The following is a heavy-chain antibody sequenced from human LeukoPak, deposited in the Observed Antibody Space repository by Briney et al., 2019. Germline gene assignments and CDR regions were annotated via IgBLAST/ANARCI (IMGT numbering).Heavy chain of an antibody. D-gene: IGHD2-15*01. CDR3: AREPYVVVVVAATGYYYGMDV. J-gene: IGHJ6*02. CDR1: GFTFTNAW. CDR2: ISSSSSTI. V-gene: IGHV3-48*04. Sequence: GGSLRLSCAASGFTFTNAWMSWVRQAPGKGLEWVSYISSSSSTIYYADSVKGRFTISRDNAKNSLYLQMNSLRAEDTAVYYCAREPYVVVVVAATGYYYGMDVWGQGTTVTVSS.